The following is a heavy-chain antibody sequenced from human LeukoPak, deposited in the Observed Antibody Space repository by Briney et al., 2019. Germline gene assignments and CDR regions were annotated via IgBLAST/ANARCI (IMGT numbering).Heavy chain of an antibody. Sequence: SETLSLTCSVSGGSINSYYWSWIRQPPGKGLEWIRYIYYSGNTNYNPSLESRVTISVDTSNNQISLKLNSVTAADTAMYYCARAGTTRGGWPIWGQGTLVTVSS. V-gene: IGHV4-59*01. CDR3: ARAGTTRGGWPI. CDR1: GGSINSYY. J-gene: IGHJ3*02. CDR2: IYYSGNT. D-gene: IGHD6-19*01.